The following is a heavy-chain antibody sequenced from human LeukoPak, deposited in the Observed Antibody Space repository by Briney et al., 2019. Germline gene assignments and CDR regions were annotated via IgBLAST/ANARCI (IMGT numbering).Heavy chain of an antibody. J-gene: IGHJ4*02. CDR2: IYYSGST. D-gene: IGHD5-24*01. Sequence: SETLSLTCTASGGSISSSSYYWGWIRQPPGKGLEWIGSIYYSGSTYYNPSLKSRVTISVDTSKNQFSLKLSSVTAADTAVYYCASCRDGYNNYFDYWGQGTLVTVSS. V-gene: IGHV4-39*07. CDR1: GGSISSSSYY. CDR3: ASCRDGYNNYFDY.